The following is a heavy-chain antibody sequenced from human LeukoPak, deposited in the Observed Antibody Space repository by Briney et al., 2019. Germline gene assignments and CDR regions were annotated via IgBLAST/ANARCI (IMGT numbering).Heavy chain of an antibody. CDR3: AKDSQSFNSMWDYLDS. CDR2: IGGGDT. J-gene: IGHJ4*02. D-gene: IGHD1-26*01. V-gene: IGHV3-23*01. CDR1: GFDFSTYA. Sequence: PGGSLRLSCAASGFDFSTYAMSWVRQAPGKGLEWVSGIGGGDTHYADSVKGRFTISRDNSKSTVELHMSSLRVEDTAVYYCAKDSQSFNSMWDYLDSWGRGTLVTVSS.